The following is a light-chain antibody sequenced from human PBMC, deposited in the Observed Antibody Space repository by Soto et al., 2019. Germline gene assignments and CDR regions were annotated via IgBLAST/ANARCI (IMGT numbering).Light chain of an antibody. V-gene: IGLV2-8*01. CDR1: SSDVGGYNY. Sequence: QSALTQPASVSGSPGQSITISCTGTSSDVGGYNYVSWYQQYPGKAPKLMIYEVTKRPSGVPDRFSASKSGNTASLTVSGLQAEDEADYYCSSFVAGNNYWVFGGGTKLTVL. CDR2: EVT. CDR3: SSFVAGNNYWV. J-gene: IGLJ3*02.